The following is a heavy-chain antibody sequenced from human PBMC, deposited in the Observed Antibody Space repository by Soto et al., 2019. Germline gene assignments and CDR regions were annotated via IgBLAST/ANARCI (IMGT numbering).Heavy chain of an antibody. D-gene: IGHD2-15*01. J-gene: IGHJ6*03. CDR2: ISSSSSYI. Sequence: GGSLRLSCAASGFTFSSYSMNWVRQAPGKGLEWVSSISSSSSYIYYADSVKGRFTISRDNAKNSLYLQMNSLRAEDTAVYYCARAPTVVVAAPIYYYYYMDVWGKGTTVTVSS. CDR1: GFTFSSYS. V-gene: IGHV3-21*01. CDR3: ARAPTVVVAAPIYYYYYMDV.